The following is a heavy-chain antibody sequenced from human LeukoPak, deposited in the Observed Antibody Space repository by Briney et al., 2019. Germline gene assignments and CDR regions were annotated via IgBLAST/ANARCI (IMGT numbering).Heavy chain of an antibody. CDR1: GGSISSYY. V-gene: IGHV4-59*01. Sequence: SETLSLTCTVSGGSISSYYWNWIRQPPGRGLESIGYIYYSGTTNYNPSLKSRVTISVDTSKNQFSLKLSSVTAADTAVYYCARGSDGFPVGYWGQGTLVTVSS. J-gene: IGHJ4*02. CDR3: ARGSDGFPVGY. D-gene: IGHD2-21*01. CDR2: IYYSGTT.